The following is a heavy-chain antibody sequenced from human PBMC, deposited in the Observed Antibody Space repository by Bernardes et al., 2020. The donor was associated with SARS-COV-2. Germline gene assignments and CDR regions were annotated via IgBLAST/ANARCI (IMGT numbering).Heavy chain of an antibody. CDR3: ARARGYTSGPPSWFDP. CDR2: IRRSGGRT. D-gene: IGHD5-18*01. V-gene: IGHV3-23*01. CDR1: GFTFRDYA. J-gene: IGHJ5*02. Sequence: GGSLRLSCAASGFTFRDYAMNWVRQAPGKGLEWVSGIRRSGGRTYYADSVKGRFTISRDNSKNTLFLQMNSLRDEDTAVYYCARARGYTSGPPSWFDPWGQGTLVTVPS.